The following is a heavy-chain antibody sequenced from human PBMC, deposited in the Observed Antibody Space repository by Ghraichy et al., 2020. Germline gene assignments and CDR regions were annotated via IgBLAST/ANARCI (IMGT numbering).Heavy chain of an antibody. V-gene: IGHV3-48*04. Sequence: GGSLRLSCAASGFTFSSYSMNWVRQAPGKGLEWVSYISSSSSTIYYADSVKGRFTISRDNAKNSLYLQMNSLRAEDTAVYYCARATRYGMDVWGQGTTVTVSS. CDR2: ISSSSSTI. CDR3: ARATRYGMDV. CDR1: GFTFSSYS. J-gene: IGHJ6*02.